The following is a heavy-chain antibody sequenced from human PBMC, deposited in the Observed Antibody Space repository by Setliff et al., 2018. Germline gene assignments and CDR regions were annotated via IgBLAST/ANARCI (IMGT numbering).Heavy chain of an antibody. CDR1: GGSFSDYY. D-gene: IGHD3-3*01. CDR3: RFWSSYYKNDY. CDR2: INQSGNT. J-gene: IGHJ4*02. Sequence: SETLSLTCTVYGGSFSDYYWGWIRQSPGKRPEWITEINQSGNTNYNPSLNSRVSVSVDTPTNQFSLKVFSVTAADTAVYYCRFWSSYYKNDYWAQGTLVTVSS. V-gene: IGHV4-34*01.